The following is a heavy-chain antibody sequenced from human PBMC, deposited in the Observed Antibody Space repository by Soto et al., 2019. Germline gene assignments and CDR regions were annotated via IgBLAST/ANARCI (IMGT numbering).Heavy chain of an antibody. CDR3: AKDGGSIAVAGDYFDY. CDR2: ISGSGGST. V-gene: IGHV3-23*01. Sequence: EVQMLESGGGLVQPGGSLRLSCAASGFTFSNYAMSWVRQAPGKGLEWVSGISGSGGSTYYADSVKGRFTISRDNSKTTQYLQMNRLRAEDTAIYYCAKDGGSIAVAGDYFDYWGQGTLVTVSS. J-gene: IGHJ4*02. D-gene: IGHD6-19*01. CDR1: GFTFSNYA.